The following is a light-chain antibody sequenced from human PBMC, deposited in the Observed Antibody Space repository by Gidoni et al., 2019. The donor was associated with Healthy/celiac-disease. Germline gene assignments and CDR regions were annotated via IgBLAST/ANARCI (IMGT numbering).Light chain of an antibody. CDR2: GAS. CDR1: HSVSSH. Sequence: EIVMTQSPATLSVSPGERATSSCRASHSVSSHLAWYQQTPGQAPRLLIYGASTRSTGIPARFSGSGSGTEFTLTISSQQSEDFAVYYCQQYNNWPPLTFGGGTKVEIK. J-gene: IGKJ4*01. CDR3: QQYNNWPPLT. V-gene: IGKV3-15*01.